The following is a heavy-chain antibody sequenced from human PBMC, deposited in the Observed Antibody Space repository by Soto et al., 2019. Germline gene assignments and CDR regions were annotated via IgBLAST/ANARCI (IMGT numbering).Heavy chain of an antibody. J-gene: IGHJ6*01. CDR1: GFPFNGSA. CDR2: IRSKPNNYAT. Sequence: EVQLVESGGGLVHPGGSLKLSCAASGFPFNGSAMHWVRQASGKGLEWVGRIRSKPNNYATAYAASLKVRFTISRDDSKNTAYLQLNSLKTEDTAVYYCAGDFYYNRDVWGPRDHGHRLL. V-gene: IGHV3-73*02. CDR3: AGDFYYNRDV.